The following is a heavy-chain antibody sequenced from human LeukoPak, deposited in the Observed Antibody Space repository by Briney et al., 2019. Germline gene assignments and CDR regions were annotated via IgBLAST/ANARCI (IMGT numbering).Heavy chain of an antibody. D-gene: IGHD2-2*01. V-gene: IGHV3-30*02. CDR3: ARDPGGVVPAAMFVGWFDP. CDR2: IRYDGSNK. CDR1: GFTFSSYG. J-gene: IGHJ5*02. Sequence: GGSLRLSCAASGFTFSSYGMHWVRQAPGKGLEWVAFIRYDGSNKYYADSVKGRFTISRDNSKNTLYLQMNSLRAEDTAVYYCARDPGGVVPAAMFVGWFDPWGQGTLVTVSS.